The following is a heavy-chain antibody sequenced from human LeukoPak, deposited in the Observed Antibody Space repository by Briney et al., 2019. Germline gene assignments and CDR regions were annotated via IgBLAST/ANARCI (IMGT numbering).Heavy chain of an antibody. CDR1: GYTFTSYD. CDR2: MNPKSGNI. D-gene: IGHD6-13*01. V-gene: IGHV1-8*01. J-gene: IGHJ4*02. CDR3: ARGWRGIAAYRDY. Sequence: GASVKVSCKASGYTFTSYDINWVRQATGHGLEGMGWMNPKSGNIGYAQKLQGRVTMTRNTSISTACMELSSLRSVDTAVYYCARGWRGIAAYRDYSGQGTLVTVSS.